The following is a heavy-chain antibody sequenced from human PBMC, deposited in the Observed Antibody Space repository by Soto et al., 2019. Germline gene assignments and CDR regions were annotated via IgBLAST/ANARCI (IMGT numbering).Heavy chain of an antibody. V-gene: IGHV1-69*01. Sequence: QVQLVQSGAEVKKPGSSVKVSCKASGGTFSSYAISWVRQAPGQGLEWMGGIIPIFGTSNYAQKFQGRVTITTDESTSTAYMELSSLRSEDTAVYYCARVRTLTSPWAIQYGMDVWGQGTTVTVS. CDR3: ARVRTLTSPWAIQYGMDV. J-gene: IGHJ6*02. CDR1: GGTFSSYA. CDR2: IIPIFGTS. D-gene: IGHD4-17*01.